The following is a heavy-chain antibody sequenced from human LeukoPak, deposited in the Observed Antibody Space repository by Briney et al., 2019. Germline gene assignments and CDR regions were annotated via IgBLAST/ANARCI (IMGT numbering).Heavy chain of an antibody. CDR3: VRDVGAVRGEVYFDY. D-gene: IGHD3-10*01. CDR1: GFTFSSYS. J-gene: IGHJ4*02. V-gene: IGHV3-21*06. Sequence: PGGSLRLSCAASGFTFSSYSMNWVRQAPGKGLEWVSSITGSGPYMLYADSVKHRLTISRDNTKNLLYLEMNSLRAEDTAMYFCVRDVGAVRGEVYFDYWGQGTLVTVSS. CDR2: ITGSGPYM.